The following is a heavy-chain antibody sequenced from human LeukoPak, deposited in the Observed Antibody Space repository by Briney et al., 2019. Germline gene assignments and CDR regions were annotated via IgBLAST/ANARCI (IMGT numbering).Heavy chain of an antibody. Sequence: GASVKVSCKASGYTFTGYYMHWGRQAPGQGLEWMGWINPNSGGTNYAQKFQGRATMTRDTSISTAYMELSRLRSDDTAVYYCARDLLVAATLDYWGQGTLVTVSS. J-gene: IGHJ4*02. D-gene: IGHD2-15*01. CDR1: GYTFTGYY. CDR3: ARDLLVAATLDY. V-gene: IGHV1-2*02. CDR2: INPNSGGT.